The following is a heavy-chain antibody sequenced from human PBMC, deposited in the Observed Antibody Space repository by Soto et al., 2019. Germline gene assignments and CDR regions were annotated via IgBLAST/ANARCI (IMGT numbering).Heavy chain of an antibody. CDR2: IKRDGSK. CDR3: VRGRGVKYGYFDY. D-gene: IGHD2-2*01. J-gene: IGHJ4*02. Sequence: EVQLVESGGGLVQVGGSLRLSCAASGFTFRSDTMHWVRQVPGKELVWVSRIKRDGSKYYADSMKGRFSISRDNAKNTLYLQMDSLGAEDTAVYYCVRGRGVKYGYFDYWGQGMLVTVSS. V-gene: IGHV3-74*01. CDR1: GFTFRSDT.